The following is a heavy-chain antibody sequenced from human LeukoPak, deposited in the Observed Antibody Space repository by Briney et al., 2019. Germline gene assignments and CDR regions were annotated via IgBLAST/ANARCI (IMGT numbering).Heavy chain of an antibody. CDR2: ISSSSSYI. CDR1: GFTFSSYS. CDR3: ARDRPGEIQVD. Sequence: GSLSLSCAASGFTFSSYSMNWVRQAPGKGLEWVSSISSSSSYIYYADSVKGRFTISRDNAKNSLYLQMNSLRAEDTAVYYCARDRPGEIQVDWGQGTLVTVSS. J-gene: IGHJ4*02. D-gene: IGHD1-14*01. V-gene: IGHV3-21*01.